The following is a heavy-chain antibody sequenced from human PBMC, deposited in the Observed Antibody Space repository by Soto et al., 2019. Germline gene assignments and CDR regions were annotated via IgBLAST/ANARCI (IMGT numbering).Heavy chain of an antibody. Sequence: SETLSLTCTVSGGSISSGGYYWSWIRQHPGKGLEWIGYIYYSGSTYYNPSPKSRVTISVDTSKNQFSLKLSSVTAADTAVYYCARDDTTVVTPEFPWGQGTLVTVSS. V-gene: IGHV4-31*03. CDR1: GGSISSGGYY. J-gene: IGHJ5*02. CDR2: IYYSGST. CDR3: ARDDTTVVTPEFP. D-gene: IGHD4-17*01.